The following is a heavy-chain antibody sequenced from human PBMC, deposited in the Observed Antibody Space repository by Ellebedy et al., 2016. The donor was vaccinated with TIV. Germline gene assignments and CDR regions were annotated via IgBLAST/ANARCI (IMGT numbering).Heavy chain of an antibody. CDR2: ISGSGGST. Sequence: GESLKISCAASGFTFSSYAMSWVRQAPGKGLEWVSAISGSGGSTYYADSVKGRFTISRENSKNTLYLQMNSLRAEDTAVYYCAKTSVDKGNHYYNGMDVWGQGTTVTVSS. D-gene: IGHD5-12*01. J-gene: IGHJ6*02. CDR1: GFTFSSYA. CDR3: AKTSVDKGNHYYNGMDV. V-gene: IGHV3-23*01.